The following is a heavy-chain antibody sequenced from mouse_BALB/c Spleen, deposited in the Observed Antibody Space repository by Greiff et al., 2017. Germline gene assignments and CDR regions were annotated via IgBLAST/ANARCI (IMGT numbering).Heavy chain of an antibody. CDR1: GFTFSDYY. CDR2: ISDGGSYT. V-gene: IGHV5-4*02. Sequence: EVHLVESGGGLVKPGGSLKLSCAASGFTFSDYYMYWVRQTPEKRLEWVATISDGGSYTYYPDSVKGRFTISRDNAKNNLYLQMSSLKSEDTAMYYCARESSSYVFAYWGQGTLVTVSA. D-gene: IGHD1-1*01. CDR3: ARESSSYVFAY. J-gene: IGHJ3*01.